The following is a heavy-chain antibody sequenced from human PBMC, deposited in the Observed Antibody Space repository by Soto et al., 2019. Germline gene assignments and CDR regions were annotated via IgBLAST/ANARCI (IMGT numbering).Heavy chain of an antibody. CDR3: AREIPSRGAGWFDS. D-gene: IGHD3-10*01. CDR1: GFTFSSYT. Sequence: EVQLVESGGGLVQPGGSLRLSCAASGFTFSSYTMNWVRQAPGKGLEWVSYISSSSRTIYYADSVKGRFTISRDNAKNSLYLQMNSLRDEDTAVYYCAREIPSRGAGWFDSWGQGTLVTVSS. CDR2: ISSSSRTI. V-gene: IGHV3-48*02. J-gene: IGHJ5*01.